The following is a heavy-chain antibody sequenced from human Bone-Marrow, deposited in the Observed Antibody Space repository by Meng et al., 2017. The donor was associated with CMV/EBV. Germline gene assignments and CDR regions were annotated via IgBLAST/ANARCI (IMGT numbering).Heavy chain of an antibody. CDR3: ARVFAREGSAFNAFDI. V-gene: IGHV3-21*01. CDR1: GFTFSSYS. D-gene: IGHD2-21*01. Sequence: GESLKISCAASGFTFSSYSMNWVRQAPGKGLEWVSSISSSSSYIYYADSVKGRFTISRDNAKNSLYLQVNNLRVEDTAVYYCARVFAREGSAFNAFDIWGRGTMVTVSS. J-gene: IGHJ3*02. CDR2: ISSSSSYI.